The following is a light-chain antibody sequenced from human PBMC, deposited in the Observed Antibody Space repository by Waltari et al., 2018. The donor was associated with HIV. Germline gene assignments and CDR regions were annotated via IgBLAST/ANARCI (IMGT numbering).Light chain of an antibody. CDR2: KVS. CDR3: SSYTISSTRV. CDR1: SSDVGGYNY. V-gene: IGLV2-14*01. J-gene: IGLJ2*01. Sequence: QSALTHPASLSGSPAQSNTIPCTGTSSDVGGYNYVSWYQQHPRKAPNLMIYKVSNRPSGVSNRFSGSTSGNTASLTISGLQAEDEADYYCSSYTISSTRVFGGGTKLTVL.